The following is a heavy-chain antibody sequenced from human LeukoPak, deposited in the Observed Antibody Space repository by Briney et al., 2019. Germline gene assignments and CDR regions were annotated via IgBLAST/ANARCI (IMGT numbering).Heavy chain of an antibody. CDR3: ARDPYDSSGYYDY. Sequence: PSETLSLTCTVSGGSISSGDCYWSWIRQPPGKGLEWIGYIYYSGSTYYNPSLKSRVTISVDTSKNQFSLKLSSVTAADTAVYYCARDPYDSSGYYDYWGQGTLVTVSS. J-gene: IGHJ4*02. CDR1: GGSISSGDCY. D-gene: IGHD3-22*01. CDR2: IYYSGST. V-gene: IGHV4-30-4*08.